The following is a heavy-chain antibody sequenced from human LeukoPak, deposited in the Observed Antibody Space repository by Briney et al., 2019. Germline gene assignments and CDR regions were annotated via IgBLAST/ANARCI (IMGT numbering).Heavy chain of an antibody. V-gene: IGHV1-69*05. CDR1: GGTYSSYA. J-gene: IGHJ4*02. CDR3: ARAPYYDSSGSQFDY. D-gene: IGHD3-22*01. Sequence: GASVKVSCKASGGTYSSYAISWVRQAPGQGLEWMGGVIPIFGTANYAQKFQGRVTMTRDTSTSTVYMELSSLRSEDTAVYYCARAPYYDSSGSQFDYWGQGTLVTVSS. CDR2: VIPIFGTA.